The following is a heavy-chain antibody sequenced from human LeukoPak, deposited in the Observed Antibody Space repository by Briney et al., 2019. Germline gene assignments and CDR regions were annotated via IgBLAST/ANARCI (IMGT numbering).Heavy chain of an antibody. V-gene: IGHV4-39*07. CDR2: IYYSGST. CDR1: GFTFSSYS. CDR3: ARRPRPGGYDYDYFDY. D-gene: IGHD3-16*01. J-gene: IGHJ4*02. Sequence: GSLRLSCAASGFTFSSYSMNWVRQPPGKGLEWIGSIYYSGSTYYNPSLKSRVTISVDTSKNQFSLKLSSVTAADTAVYYCARRPRPGGYDYDYFDYWGQGTLVTVSS.